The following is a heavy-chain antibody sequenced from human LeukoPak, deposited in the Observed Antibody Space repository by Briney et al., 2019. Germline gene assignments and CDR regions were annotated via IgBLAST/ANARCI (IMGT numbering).Heavy chain of an antibody. V-gene: IGHV4-39*01. CDR3: ARPGYDSSGYNY. J-gene: IGHJ4*02. D-gene: IGHD3-22*01. CDR2: IYYSGST. CDR1: GGSISSSSYY. Sequence: PSETLSLTCTVSGGSISSSSYYWGWIRQPPGKGLERIGSIYYSGSTYYNPSLKSRVTISVDTSKNQFSLKLSSVTAADTAVYYCARPGYDSSGYNYWGQGTLVTVSS.